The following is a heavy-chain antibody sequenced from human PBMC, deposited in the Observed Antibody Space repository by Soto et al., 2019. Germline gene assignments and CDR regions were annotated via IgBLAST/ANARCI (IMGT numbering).Heavy chain of an antibody. CDR3: ASAPYPASLIYYYYYYMDV. V-gene: IGHV3-66*01. Sequence: GGSLRLSCAASGFTVSSNYMSWVRQAPGKGLEWVSVIYSGGSTYYADSVKGRFTIPRDNSKNTLYLQMNSLRAEDTTVYYCASAPYPASLIYYYYYYMDVWGKGTTVTVSS. J-gene: IGHJ6*03. CDR2: IYSGGST. CDR1: GFTVSSNY. D-gene: IGHD1-26*01.